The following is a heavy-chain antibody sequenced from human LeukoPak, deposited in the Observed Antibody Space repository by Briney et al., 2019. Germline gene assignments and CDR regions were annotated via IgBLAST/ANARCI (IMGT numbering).Heavy chain of an antibody. CDR3: VKEGGHQIPFDY. J-gene: IGHJ4*02. Sequence: SGGSLRLSCAATGITFSSYGMSWVRQVPGKGLEWVSSISHTGGSPYYADSVKGRFTISRDNSKNTLYLQMNSLRAEDTATYYCVKEGGHQIPFDYWGQGTLVTVSS. CDR1: GITFSSYG. D-gene: IGHD1-26*01. V-gene: IGHV3-23*01. CDR2: ISHTGGSP.